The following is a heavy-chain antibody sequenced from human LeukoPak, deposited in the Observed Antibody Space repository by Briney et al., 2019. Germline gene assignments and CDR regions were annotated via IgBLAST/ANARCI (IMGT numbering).Heavy chain of an antibody. CDR3: AKVTDTSIAVASADFDY. CDR1: GFTFRTFA. J-gene: IGHJ4*02. D-gene: IGHD6-19*01. CDR2: IDGSGDST. V-gene: IGHV3-23*01. Sequence: PGGSLRLSCAASGFTFRTFAMAWVREAPGKGLQWVSSIDGSGDSTYYADSVKGRFTISRDNSKNTLYLQMNRLRAGDTAVYYCAKVTDTSIAVASADFDYWGQGNLVTVSS.